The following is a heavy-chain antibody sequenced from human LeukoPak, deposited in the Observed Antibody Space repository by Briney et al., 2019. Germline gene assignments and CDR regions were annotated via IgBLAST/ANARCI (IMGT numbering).Heavy chain of an antibody. J-gene: IGHJ4*02. D-gene: IGHD3-22*01. CDR1: GYTFTGYY. CDR3: ARGLLGGAARLDY. V-gene: IGHV1-2*02. Sequence: GASVKVSCRASGYTFTGYYMHWIRQAPGQGLEWMGWINPNSGRTNYAQKFQGRVTMTSDTPISTAYMDLSRLRSDDTALYYCARGLLGGAARLDYWGQGTLVTVSS. CDR2: INPNSGRT.